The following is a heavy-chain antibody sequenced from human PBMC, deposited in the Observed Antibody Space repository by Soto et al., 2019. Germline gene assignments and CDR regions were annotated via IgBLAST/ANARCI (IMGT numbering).Heavy chain of an antibody. D-gene: IGHD2-2*01. V-gene: IGHV1-18*01. CDR2: ISAYNGNT. Sequence: QVQLVQSGAEVKKPGASVKVSCKASGYTFNSYGISWVRQAPGQGLEWMGWISAYNGNTNYAQKLQGRDTMTTDTSTRRAYMELRSLRSVDTAVYYCARALGCISTSCHSTWGQGTLVTVSS. CDR1: GYTFNSYG. CDR3: ARALGCISTSCHST. J-gene: IGHJ5*02.